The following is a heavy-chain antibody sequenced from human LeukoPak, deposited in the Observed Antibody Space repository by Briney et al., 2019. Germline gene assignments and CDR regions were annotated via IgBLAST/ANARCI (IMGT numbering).Heavy chain of an antibody. CDR3: ARGSWEWLRFGKTGWFDP. D-gene: IGHD5-12*01. V-gene: IGHV4-34*01. Sequence: SSETLSLTCAVYGGSFSGYYWSWIRQPPGKGLGWIGEINHSGSTNYNPSLKSRVTISVDTSKNQFSLKLSSVTAADTAVYYCARGSWEWLRFGKTGWFDPWGQGTLVTVSS. J-gene: IGHJ5*02. CDR1: GGSFSGYY. CDR2: INHSGST.